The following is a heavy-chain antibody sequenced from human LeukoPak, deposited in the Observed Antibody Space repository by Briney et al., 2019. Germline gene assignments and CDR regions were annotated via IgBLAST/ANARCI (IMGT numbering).Heavy chain of an antibody. J-gene: IGHJ6*03. CDR1: GFTFSSYW. CDR2: IKQDGSEK. CDR3: ARDSALGVIYYYYYMDV. V-gene: IGHV3-7*01. D-gene: IGHD3-10*01. Sequence: GGSLRLSCAASGFTFSSYWMTWVRQAPGKGLEWVANIKQDGSEKYYVDSVKGRFTISRDNAKNSLYLQMNSLRAEDTAVYYCARDSALGVIYYYYYMDVWGKGATVTVSS.